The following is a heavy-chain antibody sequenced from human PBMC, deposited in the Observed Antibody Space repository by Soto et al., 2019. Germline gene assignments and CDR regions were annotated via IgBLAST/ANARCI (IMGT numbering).Heavy chain of an antibody. D-gene: IGHD3-10*01. CDR1: GFTFSSYG. CDR3: AKSPSYGSGSVDYGMDV. J-gene: IGHJ6*02. V-gene: IGHV3-30*18. Sequence: GGSLRLSCAASGFTFSSYGMHWVRQAPGKGLEWVAVISHDGSKKYHADSVKGRFTISRDNSKNTLYMQMNSLRPEDTAVYYCAKSPSYGSGSVDYGMDVWGQGTTVTVSS. CDR2: ISHDGSKK.